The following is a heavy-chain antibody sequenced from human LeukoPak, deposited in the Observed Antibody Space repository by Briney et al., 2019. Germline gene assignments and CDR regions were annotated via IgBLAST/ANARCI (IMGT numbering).Heavy chain of an antibody. Sequence: GASVTVSCTASGYTFTSYYMPWVRQAPGQGLDWMGIINPSGGSTSYAQKFQGRVTFTRDMSTSTVYMDLSSPRSEDTAVYYCARADISDEFSHWGQGTLVTVSS. V-gene: IGHV1-46*01. CDR1: GYTFTSYY. CDR3: ARADISDEFSH. CDR2: INPSGGST. D-gene: IGHD2-21*02. J-gene: IGHJ4*02.